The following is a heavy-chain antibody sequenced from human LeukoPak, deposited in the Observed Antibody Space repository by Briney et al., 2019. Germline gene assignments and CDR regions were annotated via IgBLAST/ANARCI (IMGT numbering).Heavy chain of an antibody. V-gene: IGHV1-18*01. D-gene: IGHD6-6*01. CDR2: ISAYNGNT. J-gene: IGHJ5*02. CDR1: GYTFTGYG. CDR3: ARSSSRGGFNWFDP. Sequence: ASVKVSCKASGYTFTGYGISWVRQAPGQGLEWMGWISAYNGNTNYAQKLQGRVTMTTDTSTSTAYMELRSLRSDDTAVYYCARSSSRGGFNWFDPWGQGTLVTVSS.